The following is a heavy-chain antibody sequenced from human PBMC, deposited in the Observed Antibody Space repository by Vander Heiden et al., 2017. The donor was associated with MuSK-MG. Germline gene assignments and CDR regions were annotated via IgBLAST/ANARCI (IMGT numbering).Heavy chain of an antibody. D-gene: IGHD2-15*01. CDR2: ITHSGIT. Sequence: QVQLQQWGAGLLKPSETLSLTCAVYGGSFSGYYWTWIRQPPGKGLEWIGEITHSGITHYSTSLNSLVTMSVDTSRNQFSLKLSSVTPAESAVFYCARGGGCSGGTCKPTWYDPWVQGPLVTLYS. CDR3: ARGGGCSGGTCKPTWYDP. J-gene: IGHJ5*02. V-gene: IGHV4-34*01. CDR1: GGSFSGYY.